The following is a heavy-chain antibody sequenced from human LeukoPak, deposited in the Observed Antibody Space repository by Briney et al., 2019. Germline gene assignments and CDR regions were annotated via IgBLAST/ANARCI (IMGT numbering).Heavy chain of an antibody. J-gene: IGHJ4*02. CDR1: GGSISPHY. V-gene: IGHV4-59*11. CDR3: ARGGWRLDY. Sequence: SETLSLTCTVSGGSISPHYWSWIRQPPGKGLEWIGYIYYSGSTSYNTSLTSRVTFSVNTSKNQSSLKLRSVTAADTAVYYCARGGWRLDYWGQGTLVTVSS. D-gene: IGHD2-15*01. CDR2: IYYSGST.